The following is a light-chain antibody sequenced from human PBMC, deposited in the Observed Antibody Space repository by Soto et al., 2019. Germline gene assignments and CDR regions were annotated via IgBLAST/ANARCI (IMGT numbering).Light chain of an antibody. CDR2: DVV. V-gene: IGLV2-14*03. CDR3: YSYTTSSTFV. J-gene: IGLJ1*01. Sequence: QSVLTQPASVSGSPGQSITISCTGTNSDVGGYNYVSWYQQHPGKAPKLVIYDVVHRPSGVSNRFSGSKSGNTASLTISGRQAEDEADFYCYSYTTSSTFVFGTGTKLTVL. CDR1: NSDVGGYNY.